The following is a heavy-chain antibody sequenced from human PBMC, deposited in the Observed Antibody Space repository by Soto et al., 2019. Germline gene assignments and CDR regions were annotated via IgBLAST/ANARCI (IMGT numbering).Heavy chain of an antibody. D-gene: IGHD6-19*01. CDR2: ISYDGNHI. CDR3: ARVYSSLDYGIDY. CDR1: GFTFSTYS. V-gene: IGHV3-30-3*01. Sequence: QVHLVESGGGEVQPARSLTLSCTVSGFTFSTYSMHWVRQAPGKGLEWVAVISYDGNHIYYADSVKGRFTISRDNSKNTLYLQMNSLRPEDTALYYCARVYSSLDYGIDYWGQGTLVTVSS. J-gene: IGHJ4*02.